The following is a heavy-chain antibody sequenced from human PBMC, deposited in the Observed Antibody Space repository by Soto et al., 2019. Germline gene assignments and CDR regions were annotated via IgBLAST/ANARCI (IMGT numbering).Heavy chain of an antibody. CDR3: AREDPIVGATSGGLDY. CDR1: GYTFTSYY. J-gene: IGHJ4*02. D-gene: IGHD1-26*01. V-gene: IGHV1-46*03. CDR2: INPSGGGT. Sequence: GASVKVSCKASGYTFTSYYMHWVRQAPGQGLEWMGIINPSGGGTTYAQKFQGTVTMTRDTSTSTVYMELSSLRSEDTAAYYCAREDPIVGATSGGLDYWGQGTLVTVSS.